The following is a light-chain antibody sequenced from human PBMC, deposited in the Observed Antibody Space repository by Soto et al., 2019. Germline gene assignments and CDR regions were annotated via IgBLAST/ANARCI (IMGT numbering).Light chain of an antibody. J-gene: IGLJ1*01. CDR1: SSDVGGYNY. Sequence: QSALTQPASVSGSPGQSITISCTVTSSDVGGYNYVSWYQQHPGKAPKLMIYEVSNRPSGVSNRFSGSKSCNTASLTISGLQAEDEADYFCSSYTGTTSYVFGTGTKLTVL. CDR3: SSYTGTTSYV. CDR2: EVS. V-gene: IGLV2-14*01.